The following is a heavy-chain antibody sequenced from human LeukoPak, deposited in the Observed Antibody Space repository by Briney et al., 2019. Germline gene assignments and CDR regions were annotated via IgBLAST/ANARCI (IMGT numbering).Heavy chain of an antibody. CDR1: GGTFSSYA. V-gene: IGHV1-69*05. J-gene: IGHJ3*02. D-gene: IGHD6-6*01. CDR3: ARGGAARHDAFDI. Sequence: GASVKVSCKASGGTFSSYAISWVRQAPGQGLEWMGGIIPIFGTANYAQKFQGRVTITTDESTSTAYMELSSLRSEDTAVYYCARGGAARHDAFDIWGQGTMVTVSS. CDR2: IIPIFGTA.